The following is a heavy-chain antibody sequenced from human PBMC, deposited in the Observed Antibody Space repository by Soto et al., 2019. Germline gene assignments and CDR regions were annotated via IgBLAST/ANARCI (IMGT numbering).Heavy chain of an antibody. J-gene: IGHJ4*02. CDR1: GASLSSGSYY. D-gene: IGHD2-8*02. CDR2: FYYTGTT. Sequence: SETLSLTCTVSGASLSSGSYYWSWIRQPPGKGLEWIGYFYYTGTTKYNPSLESRVTISADTSKNQFSLNLTSVTAADTAVYYCARISYWVKDYWGQGALVTVS. V-gene: IGHV4-61*01. CDR3: ARISYWVKDY.